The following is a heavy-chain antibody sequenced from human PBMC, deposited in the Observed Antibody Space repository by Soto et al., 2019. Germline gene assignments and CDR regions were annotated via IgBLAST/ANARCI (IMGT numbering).Heavy chain of an antibody. Sequence: ASVKVSCKASGYTFTSYAMHWVRQAPGQRLEWMGWINAGNGNTKYSQKFQGRVTITRDTSASTAYMELSSLRSEDTALYYCARGSLGQQLDLYGMDVWGQGTTVTVSS. V-gene: IGHV1-3*01. D-gene: IGHD6-13*01. CDR2: INAGNGNT. J-gene: IGHJ6*02. CDR3: ARGSLGQQLDLYGMDV. CDR1: GYTFTSYA.